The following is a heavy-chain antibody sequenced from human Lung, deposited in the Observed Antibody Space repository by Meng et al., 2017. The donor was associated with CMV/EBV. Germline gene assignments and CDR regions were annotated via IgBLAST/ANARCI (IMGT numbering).Heavy chain of an antibody. CDR3: LRRSGGSV. CDR2: IPHRGSS. Sequence: VRLAETGHARVKPSDTLSLTCAVSGNSITNNNWCAWVRQPPGKGLEWIGEIPHRGSSAYNPSLKSRVSMSIDKSKNQFSLKLTSVTAADTAVYHCLRRSGGSVWGQGTLVTVSS. V-gene: IGHV4-4*02. J-gene: IGHJ1*01. CDR1: GNSITNNNW. D-gene: IGHD3-10*01.